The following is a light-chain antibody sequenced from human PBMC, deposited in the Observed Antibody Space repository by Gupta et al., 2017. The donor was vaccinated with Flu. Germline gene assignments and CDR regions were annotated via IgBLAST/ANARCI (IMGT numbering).Light chain of an antibody. J-gene: IGKJ4*01. CDR3: QQGYSFPLT. CDR1: QQISSW. CDR2: GAS. Sequence: DIQVTQSPSSVSASVGDRVTITCRASQQISSWVAWYQQKPGKAPTLLIYGASTTDGGVPSRFRGVRSGTEFILTSRSMQPEDSATYYCQQGYSFPLTLGGGTSLEVK. V-gene: IGKV1-12*01.